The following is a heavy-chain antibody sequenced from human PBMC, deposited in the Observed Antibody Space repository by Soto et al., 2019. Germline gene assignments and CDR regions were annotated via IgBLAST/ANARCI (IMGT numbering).Heavy chain of an antibody. V-gene: IGHV4-39*01. CDR2: LSYNEIS. J-gene: IGHJ6*02. CDR3: ARALRGGEVSLIYYYYGMDG. D-gene: IGHD3-16*02. Sequence: PSDTLSLTCTVSGGSIRGSNDYWTCIRQPPGTGLEWIGSLSYNEISYYSPSLNSRATISLDTSKNQLSLTLSSVTAADTAVYYCARALRGGEVSLIYYYYGMDGWGHGTMVTVSS. CDR1: GGSIRGSNDY.